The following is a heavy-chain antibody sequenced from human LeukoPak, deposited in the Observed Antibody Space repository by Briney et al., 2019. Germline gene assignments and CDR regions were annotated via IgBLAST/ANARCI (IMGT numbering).Heavy chain of an antibody. CDR3: ARDYCSSTSCVGWFDP. CDR2: IYYSGST. CDR1: GGSISSYY. V-gene: IGHV4-59*01. J-gene: IGHJ5*02. D-gene: IGHD2-2*01. Sequence: SETLSLTCTVSGGSISSYYWSWIRQPPGKGLEWIGYIYYSGSTNYNPSLKSRVTISVDTSKNQFSLKLSSVTAADTAVYYCARDYCSSTSCVGWFDPWGQGTLVTVSS.